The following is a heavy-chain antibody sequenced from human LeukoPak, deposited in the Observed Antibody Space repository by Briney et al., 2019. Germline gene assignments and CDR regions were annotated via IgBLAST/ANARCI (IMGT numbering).Heavy chain of an antibody. D-gene: IGHD3-10*01. CDR2: IRYDGSNK. J-gene: IGHJ5*02. CDR1: GFTFSSYS. Sequence: QPGGSLRLSCAASGFTFSSYSMNWVRQAPGKGLEWVAFIRYDGSNKYYADSVKGRFTISRDNSKNTLYLQMNSLRAEDTAVYYCAKDSVAWFGELYYFDPWGQGTLVTVSS. CDR3: AKDSVAWFGELYYFDP. V-gene: IGHV3-30*02.